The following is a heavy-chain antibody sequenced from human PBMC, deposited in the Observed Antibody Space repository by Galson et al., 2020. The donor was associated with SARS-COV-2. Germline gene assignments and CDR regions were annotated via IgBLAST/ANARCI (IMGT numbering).Heavy chain of an antibody. CDR1: GFIFTNDW. D-gene: IGHD3-16*01. CDR2: IDSDGSNT. CDR3: ARPTTPGNFYVHLDY. J-gene: IGHJ4*02. Sequence: GGSLRLSCAASGFIFTNDWMHWVRQAPGKGLEWVSRIDSDGSNTNYVDSVKGRFTISRDNAKNTLYLQMNSLIVEDTAVYYCARPTTPGNFYVHLDYWGQGTQVTVSS. V-gene: IGHV3-74*01.